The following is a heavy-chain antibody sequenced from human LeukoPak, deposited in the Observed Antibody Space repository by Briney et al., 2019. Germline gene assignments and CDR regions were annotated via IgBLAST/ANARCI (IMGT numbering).Heavy chain of an antibody. CDR2: ISGSGGTT. J-gene: IGHJ6*02. V-gene: IGHV3-23*01. D-gene: IGHD3-3*01. CDR1: GFIFSSYA. CDR3: ARDFFLGDRDYYGMDV. Sequence: PGGSLRLSCAASGFIFSSYAMSWVRQAPGKGLEWVSAISGSGGTTYYADSVKGRFTISRDNSKNTLYLQMNSLRAEDTAVYYCARDFFLGDRDYYGMDVWGQGTTVTVSS.